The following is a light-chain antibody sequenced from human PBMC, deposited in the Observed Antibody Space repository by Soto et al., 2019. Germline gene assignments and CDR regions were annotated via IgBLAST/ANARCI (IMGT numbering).Light chain of an antibody. Sequence: QSVLTQPPSVSAAPGQKVTISCSGSSSNIGNNYVSWYQHLPGTAPKLLIFDNNKRPSGIPDRFSGSKSGTSATLGITGLQTGDEADYYCGTWDSSLSAYVFGTETQLTVL. J-gene: IGLJ1*01. V-gene: IGLV1-51*01. CDR1: SSNIGNNY. CDR2: DNN. CDR3: GTWDSSLSAYV.